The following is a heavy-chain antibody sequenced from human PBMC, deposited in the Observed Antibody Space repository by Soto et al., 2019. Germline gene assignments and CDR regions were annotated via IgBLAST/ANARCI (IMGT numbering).Heavy chain of an antibody. CDR2: INPNSGGT. J-gene: IGHJ6*02. CDR3: ARSPGGSSSSYGMDV. V-gene: IGHV1-2*04. CDR1: GYTFTGYY. D-gene: IGHD6-6*01. Sequence: QVQLVQSGAEVKKPGASVKVSCKASGYTFTGYYMHWVRQAPGQGLEWMGWINPNSGGTNYAQKFQGWVTMTRDTSISTAYMELSRLRSDDTAVYYCARSPGGSSSSYGMDVWDQGTTVTVSS.